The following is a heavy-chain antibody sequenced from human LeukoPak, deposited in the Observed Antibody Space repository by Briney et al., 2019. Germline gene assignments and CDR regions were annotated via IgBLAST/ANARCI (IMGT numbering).Heavy chain of an antibody. CDR1: GYTFTSYD. D-gene: IGHD3-22*01. J-gene: IGHJ4*02. CDR2: INPNSGGT. Sequence: ASVKVSCKASGYTFTSYDINWVRQAPGQGLEWMGWINPNSGGTNYAQKFQGRVTMTRDTSISTAYMELSRLRSDDTAVYYCARDRGYYYDSSPDYWGQGTLVTVSS. V-gene: IGHV1-2*02. CDR3: ARDRGYYYDSSPDY.